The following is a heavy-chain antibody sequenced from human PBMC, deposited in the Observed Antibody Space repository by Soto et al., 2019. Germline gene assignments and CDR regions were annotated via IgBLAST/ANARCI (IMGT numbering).Heavy chain of an antibody. D-gene: IGHD7-27*01. CDR1: GYTFTSYD. CDR3: ARGPGVRLGIYYYYGMDV. J-gene: IGHJ6*02. V-gene: IGHV1-8*01. CDR2: MNPNSGNT. Sequence: ASVKVSCKASGYTFTSYDINWVRQATGQGLEWMGWMNPNSGNTGYAQKFQGRVTMTRNTSISTAYMELSSLRSEDTAVYYCARGPGVRLGIYYYYGMDVGGQGTTVTVSS.